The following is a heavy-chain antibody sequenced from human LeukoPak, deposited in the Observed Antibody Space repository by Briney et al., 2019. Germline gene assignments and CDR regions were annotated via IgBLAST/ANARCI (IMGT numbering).Heavy chain of an antibody. V-gene: IGHV3-23*01. CDR2: ISGSGGST. CDR1: GFTFSSYA. D-gene: IGHD3-22*01. Sequence: AGGSLRLSCAASGFTFSSYAMSWVRQAPGKGLEWVSAISGSGGSTYYADSVKGRFTIFRDNAKNTLYLQMDSLRAEDTAVYYCARGYYYDSSGYLWGQGTLVTVSS. J-gene: IGHJ4*02. CDR3: ARGYYYDSSGYL.